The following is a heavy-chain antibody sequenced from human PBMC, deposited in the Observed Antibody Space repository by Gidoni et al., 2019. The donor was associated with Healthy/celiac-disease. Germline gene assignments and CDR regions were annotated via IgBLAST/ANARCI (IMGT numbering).Heavy chain of an antibody. D-gene: IGHD4-17*01. V-gene: IGHV4-39*01. J-gene: IGHJ5*02. CDR3: ARTTPTVTTDWFDP. Sequence: QLQLQESGPGLVQPSETLSLTCTVSGGSISSSSYYWGWIRQPPGKGLEWIGSIYYSGSTYYNPALKSRVTISVDTSKNQFSLKLSSVTAADTAVYYCARTTPTVTTDWFDPWGQGTLVTVSS. CDR2: IYYSGST. CDR1: GGSISSSSYY.